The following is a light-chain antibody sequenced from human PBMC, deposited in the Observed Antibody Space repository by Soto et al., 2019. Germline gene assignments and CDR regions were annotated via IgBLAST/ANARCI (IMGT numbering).Light chain of an antibody. CDR1: QSITSH. V-gene: IGKV3-15*01. CDR2: HSS. Sequence: IVMTQPPGTLSLSPGDRATLSCRASQSITSHLAWYQQKPGQAPRLLIYHSSTRATGIPTRFSGSGSGTDFTLTISSLQSEDFAVYYCQQYNTWHRTFGQGTKVDIK. J-gene: IGKJ1*01. CDR3: QQYNTWHRT.